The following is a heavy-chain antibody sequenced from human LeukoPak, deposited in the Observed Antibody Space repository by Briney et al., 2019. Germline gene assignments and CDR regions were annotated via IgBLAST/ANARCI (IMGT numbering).Heavy chain of an antibody. V-gene: IGHV3-21*01. D-gene: IGHD3-22*01. Sequence: GGSLRLSCAASGFTFSSYSMNWVRQAPGKGLEWVSSISSSSSYIYYADSVKGRFTISRDNAKNSLYLQMNSLRAEDTAVYYCARERAPGAPMIVVVITFYYWGQGTLVTVSS. CDR1: GFTFSSYS. CDR3: ARERAPGAPMIVVVITFYY. CDR2: ISSSSSYI. J-gene: IGHJ4*02.